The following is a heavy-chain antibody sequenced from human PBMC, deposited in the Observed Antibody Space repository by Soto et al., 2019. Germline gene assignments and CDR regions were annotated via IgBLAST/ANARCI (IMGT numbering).Heavy chain of an antibody. Sequence: QVQLVESGGGLVKPGGSLRLSCTASGFTFSDYYMSWARQAPGKGLKWVSYISGSGSPIYYADSVKGRFTISRDNAKNSLSRHMNSLRAEDTAVYYCARAIASTINLGYGMDVWGQGTTVTVSS. V-gene: IGHV3-11*01. J-gene: IGHJ6*02. D-gene: IGHD3-16*01. CDR1: GFTFSDYY. CDR3: ARAIASTINLGYGMDV. CDR2: ISGSGSPI.